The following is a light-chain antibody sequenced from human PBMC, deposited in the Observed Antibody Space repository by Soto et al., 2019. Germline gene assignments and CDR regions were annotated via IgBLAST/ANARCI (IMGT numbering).Light chain of an antibody. J-gene: IGLJ2*01. CDR3: QSYDSSLSGVV. CDR1: SSNIGAGYD. V-gene: IGLV1-40*01. CDR2: GNS. Sequence: QSVLTQPPSVSGAPGQRVTISCTGSSSNIGAGYDVHWYQQLPGTAPKLLIYGNSNRPSGVPDRFSGSKSGTSASLAITGLQAESEADYYCQSYDSSLSGVVFCGGTKLTVL.